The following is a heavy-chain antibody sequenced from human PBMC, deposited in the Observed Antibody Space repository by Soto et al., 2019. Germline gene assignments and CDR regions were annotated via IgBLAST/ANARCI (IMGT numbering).Heavy chain of an antibody. J-gene: IGHJ6*02. CDR2: IYSGGST. Sequence: EVQLVETGGGLIQPGGSLRLSCAASGFTVSSNYMSWVRKAPGQGLEWVSVIYSGGSTYYADSVKGRFTISRDNSKNTLYLQMNSLRAEDTAVYYCARGGYSGYDSTYYGMDVWGQGTTVTVSS. CDR3: ARGGYSGYDSTYYGMDV. V-gene: IGHV3-53*02. CDR1: GFTVSSNY. D-gene: IGHD5-12*01.